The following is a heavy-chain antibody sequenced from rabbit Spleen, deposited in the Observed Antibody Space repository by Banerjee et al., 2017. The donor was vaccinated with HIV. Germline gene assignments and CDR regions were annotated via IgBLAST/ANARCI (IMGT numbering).Heavy chain of an antibody. Sequence: LEESGGGLVKPGGTLTLTCTVSGFSFNNNWICWVRQAPGKGLEWIACIDTNDGDTDYANWPKGRFTISKTSSTTVTLQMTSLTVADTATYFCARDDGSGPYIDGYFDLWGQGTLVTVS. CDR3: ARDDGSGPYIDGYFDL. J-gene: IGHJ4*01. CDR2: IDTNDGDT. D-gene: IGHD1-1*01. CDR1: GFSFNNNW. V-gene: IGHV1S45*01.